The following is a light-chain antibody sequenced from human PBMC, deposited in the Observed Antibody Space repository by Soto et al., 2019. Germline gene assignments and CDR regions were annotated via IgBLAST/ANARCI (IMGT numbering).Light chain of an antibody. V-gene: IGLV2-8*01. J-gene: IGLJ1*01. CDR1: SSDVGGYNY. Sequence: QSVLTQPPSASGSPGQSVTISCTGTSSDVGGYNYVSWYQQHPGKAPKLMIYEVSKRPSGVPDRFSGSKSGNTASLTVSGLQAEDEADYYCSSYAGSNNPYVFGTGNKLTVL. CDR3: SSYAGSNNPYV. CDR2: EVS.